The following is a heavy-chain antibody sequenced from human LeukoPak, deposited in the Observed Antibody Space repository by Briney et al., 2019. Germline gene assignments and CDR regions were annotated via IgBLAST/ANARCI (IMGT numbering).Heavy chain of an antibody. CDR3: ARDLGLDYYYYMDV. CDR2: ISAYNGNT. J-gene: IGHJ6*03. CDR1: GYTFTSCG. Sequence: ASVKVSCKASGYTFTSCGISWVRQAPGQGLEWMGWISAYNGNTNYAQKLQGRVTMTTDTSTSTAYMELRSLRSDDTAVDYCARDLGLDYYYYMDVWGKGTTVTVSS. D-gene: IGHD3-10*01. V-gene: IGHV1-18*01.